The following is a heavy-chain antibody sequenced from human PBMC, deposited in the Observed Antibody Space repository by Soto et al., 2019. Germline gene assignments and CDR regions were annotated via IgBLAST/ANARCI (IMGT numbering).Heavy chain of an antibody. CDR2: ISGSGGST. D-gene: IGHD3-9*01. Sequence: GGSLRLSCAASGFTFSSYAMGWGCQATGKGLEWVSAISGSGGSTYYADAVKGRFTISRDNSKNRRYLQMNSLRAEDTAVYYCAKDFGDPPIWPDCGQGTLVTVSS. CDR1: GFTFSSYA. V-gene: IGHV3-23*01. J-gene: IGHJ4*02. CDR3: AKDFGDPPIWPD.